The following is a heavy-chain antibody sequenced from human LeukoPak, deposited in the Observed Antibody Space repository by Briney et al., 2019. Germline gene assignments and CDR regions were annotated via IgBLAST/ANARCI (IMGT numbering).Heavy chain of an antibody. D-gene: IGHD3-22*01. Sequence: SETLSLTCTVSGGSLRTYYWTWIRQAAGRGLEWIGRVYSTGSTNYNPSLKSRVTISVDTSKNQFSLRLSSVTAADTAVYYCARVGDSSGYSVFDSWGQGTLVTVSS. CDR2: VYSTGST. CDR3: ARVGDSSGYSVFDS. CDR1: GGSLRTYY. V-gene: IGHV4-4*07. J-gene: IGHJ4*02.